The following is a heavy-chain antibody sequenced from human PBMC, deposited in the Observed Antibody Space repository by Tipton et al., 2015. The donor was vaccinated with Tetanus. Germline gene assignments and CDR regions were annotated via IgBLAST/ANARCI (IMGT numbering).Heavy chain of an antibody. D-gene: IGHD2-21*01. V-gene: IGHV4-61*03. CDR2: IYYTGST. CDR3: ATRGYGLRLIPGPFDS. Sequence: TLSLTCTVSGGSVRSTNSYWSWIRQPPGKGLEWIGYIYYTGSTKYNPSLKSRVTISLDMSSNHFSLQLTSVTAADAAVYYCATRGYGLRLIPGPFDSWGQGTQVTVPS. CDR1: GGSVRSTNSY. J-gene: IGHJ4*02.